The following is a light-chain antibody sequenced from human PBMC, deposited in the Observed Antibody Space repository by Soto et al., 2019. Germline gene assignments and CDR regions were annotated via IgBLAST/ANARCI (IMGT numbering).Light chain of an antibody. CDR2: GAS. J-gene: IGKJ5*01. V-gene: IGKV3-20*01. CDR3: QHYVSPPIT. Sequence: EIVLTQSPGTLSLSPGERATLSCRASQSVTSNYLAWYQQKPGQAPWLLVYGASSRATGISDRFSGSGSGTDFTLTISRLEPEDFAVYYCQHYVSPPITFGQGTRLEIK. CDR1: QSVTSNY.